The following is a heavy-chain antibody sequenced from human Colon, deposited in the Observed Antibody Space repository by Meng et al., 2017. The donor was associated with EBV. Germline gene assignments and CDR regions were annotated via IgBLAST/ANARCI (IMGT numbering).Heavy chain of an antibody. CDR1: GFPFSSDA. D-gene: IGHD6-19*01. Sequence: GLVQPGGPLGLSWAASGFPFSSDAMSWVRQAPGKGLEWVSAISGSGGSTYYADSVKGRFTISRDNSKNTLYLQMNSLRAEDTAVYYCAKTSVAAWGYWGQGTLVTVSS. CDR3: AKTSVAAWGY. V-gene: IGHV3-23*01. CDR2: ISGSGGST. J-gene: IGHJ4*02.